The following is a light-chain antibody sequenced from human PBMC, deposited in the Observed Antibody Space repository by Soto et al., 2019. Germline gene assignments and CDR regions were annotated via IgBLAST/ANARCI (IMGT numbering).Light chain of an antibody. CDR3: LQYNGYYRT. CDR2: DAS. V-gene: IGKV1-5*01. Sequence: DIKMTQSPSTLSASVGDTVTITCRPSQTISGWLAWYQQRRGKAPNLLIFDASTLESGVPSRFSGSGSGTTFTLTISSLQSDDFATYYCLQYNGYYRTFGQGTKVDIK. CDR1: QTISGW. J-gene: IGKJ1*01.